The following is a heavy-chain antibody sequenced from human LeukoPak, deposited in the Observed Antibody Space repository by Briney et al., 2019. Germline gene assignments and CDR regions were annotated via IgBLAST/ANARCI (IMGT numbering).Heavy chain of an antibody. CDR2: IYYSGST. CDR3: ARDIGYCSGGSCYQLGFDP. J-gene: IGHJ5*02. CDR1: GGSISSGGYY. V-gene: IGHV4-31*03. D-gene: IGHD2-15*01. Sequence: PSETLSLTCTVSGGSISSGGYYWSWLRQHPGKGLEWIGYIYYSGSTYYNPSLKSRVTISVDTSKNQFSLKLSSVTAADTAVYYCARDIGYCSGGSCYQLGFDPWGQGTLVTVSS.